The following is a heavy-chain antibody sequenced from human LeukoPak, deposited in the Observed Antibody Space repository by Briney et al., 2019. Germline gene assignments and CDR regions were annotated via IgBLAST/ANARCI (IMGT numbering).Heavy chain of an antibody. J-gene: IGHJ6*02. CDR2: IDLSDSYT. D-gene: IGHD2-2*01. CDR1: GYSFTSYW. CDR3: ATPRSTPDYYSYGRDF. V-gene: IGHV5-10-1*01. Sequence: GESLKISCKGSGYSFTSYWISWVRQMPGKGLEWMGRIDLSDSYTNYSPSFQGHVTISADKSISTAYLQWSSLKASDTAMYYCATPRSTPDYYSYGRDFWGQGTTVTVSS.